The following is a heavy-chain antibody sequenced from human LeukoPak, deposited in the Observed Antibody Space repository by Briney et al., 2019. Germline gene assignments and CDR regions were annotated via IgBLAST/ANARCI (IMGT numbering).Heavy chain of an antibody. V-gene: IGHV1-18*04. D-gene: IGHD6-19*01. Sequence: ASVKVSCKASGYTFTSYYMHWVRQAPGQGLEWMGWISTNSGDTIYAQRLQGRVTMTMDTSTRTVYMELRSLGSDDTAMYYCAKGITVGGDHDAFDIWGQGTMVTVSS. CDR1: GYTFTSYY. CDR2: ISTNSGDT. CDR3: AKGITVGGDHDAFDI. J-gene: IGHJ3*02.